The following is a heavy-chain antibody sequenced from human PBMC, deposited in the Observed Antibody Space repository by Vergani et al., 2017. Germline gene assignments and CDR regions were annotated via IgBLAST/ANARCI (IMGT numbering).Heavy chain of an antibody. CDR1: GFSFDDYD. CDR2: ISWNSGRI. J-gene: IGHJ4*02. V-gene: IGHV3-9*01. D-gene: IGHD6-13*01. Sequence: EVQLVESGGGLVQPGRSLRLSCAASGFSFDDYDMHWVRQAPGKGLEWVSGISWNSGRIVYADSVKGRFTISRDNAKNSLYLQMNSPRAEDTALYYCARSSSWYIYFDYWGQGILVTVSS. CDR3: ARSSSWYIYFDY.